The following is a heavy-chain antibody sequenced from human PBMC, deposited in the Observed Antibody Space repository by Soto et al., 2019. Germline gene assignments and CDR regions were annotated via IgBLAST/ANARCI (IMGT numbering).Heavy chain of an antibody. Sequence: ASVKVSCKASGYTFTGYYIHWVREAPGQGLEWMGWINPNSGSTNFAQKFQGRVTMTKDTSISTTYMDLSRLRSDDTAVYYCARYCSSVSCYDEIWGQGTMVTVSS. CDR1: GYTFTGYY. J-gene: IGHJ3*02. CDR2: INPNSGST. V-gene: IGHV1-2*02. D-gene: IGHD2-15*01. CDR3: ARYCSSVSCYDEI.